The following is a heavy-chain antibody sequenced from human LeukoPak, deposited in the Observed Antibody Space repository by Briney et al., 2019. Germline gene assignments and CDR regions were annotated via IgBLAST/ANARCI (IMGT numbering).Heavy chain of an antibody. D-gene: IGHD5-24*01. Sequence: SVKVSCKASGGTFSSYAISWVRQAPGQGLEWMGGIIPIFGTANYAQKFQGRVTITADESTSTAYMELSSLRSEDTAVYYCARGEGDGYNLGFFDYWGQGTLVTVSS. J-gene: IGHJ4*02. CDR3: ARGEGDGYNLGFFDY. V-gene: IGHV1-69*13. CDR2: IIPIFGTA. CDR1: GGTFSSYA.